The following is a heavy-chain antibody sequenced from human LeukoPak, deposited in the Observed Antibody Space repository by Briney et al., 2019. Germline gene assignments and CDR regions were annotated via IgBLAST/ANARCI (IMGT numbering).Heavy chain of an antibody. J-gene: IGHJ6*03. CDR2: TYYRSKWYN. D-gene: IGHD3-10*01. CDR3: ARVSLGTMVRGVIRYYYMDV. V-gene: IGHV6-1*01. Sequence: SQTLSLTCAISGDSVSSNSAAWNWIRQSPSRGLEWLGRTYYRSKWYNDYAVSVKSRITINPDTSKNQFSLQLNSVTPEDTAVYYCARVSLGTMVRGVIRYYYMDVWGKGTTVTISS. CDR1: GDSVSSNSAA.